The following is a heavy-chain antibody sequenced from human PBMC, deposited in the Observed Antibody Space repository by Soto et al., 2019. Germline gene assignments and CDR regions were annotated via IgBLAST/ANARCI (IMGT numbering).Heavy chain of an antibody. V-gene: IGHV4-4*02. Sequence: SETLSLTCTLSGGSVRAPDWWNWVRQSPDKGLEWIAEVHISGHSNYNPSLRSRVSVSIDSSKNQFYLNLNSVTAADTAIYYCARVRQGCSANNCYFDTWGQGTQVTVSS. CDR1: GGSVRAPDW. CDR2: VHISGHS. CDR3: ARVRQGCSANNCYFDT. J-gene: IGHJ5*01. D-gene: IGHD1-1*01.